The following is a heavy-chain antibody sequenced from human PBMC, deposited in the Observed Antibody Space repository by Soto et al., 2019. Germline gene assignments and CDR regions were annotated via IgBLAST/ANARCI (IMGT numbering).Heavy chain of an antibody. CDR2: IIPIFGTA. CDR3: ARDPRYCSSTSCYLRAQDLYYGMDV. CDR1: GGTFSSYA. D-gene: IGHD2-2*01. Sequence: ASVKVSCKASGGTFSSYAISWVRQAPGQGLEWMGGIIPIFGTANYAQKFQCRVTITADESTSTAYMELSSLRSEDTAVYYCARDPRYCSSTSCYLRAQDLYYGMDVWGQGTTVTVSS. J-gene: IGHJ6*02. V-gene: IGHV1-69*13.